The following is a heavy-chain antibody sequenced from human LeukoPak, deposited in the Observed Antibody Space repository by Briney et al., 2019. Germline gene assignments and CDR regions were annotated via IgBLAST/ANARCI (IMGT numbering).Heavy chain of an antibody. V-gene: IGHV4-34*01. Sequence: PSETLSLTCAVYGGSFSGYYWSWIRQPPGKGLEWIGEINHSGSTNYNPSLKSRVTISVDPSKNQFSLKLSSVTAADTAVYYCASSEAAAGPTRPFDYWGQGTLVTVSS. D-gene: IGHD6-13*01. CDR1: GGSFSGYY. J-gene: IGHJ4*02. CDR2: INHSGST. CDR3: ASSEAAAGPTRPFDY.